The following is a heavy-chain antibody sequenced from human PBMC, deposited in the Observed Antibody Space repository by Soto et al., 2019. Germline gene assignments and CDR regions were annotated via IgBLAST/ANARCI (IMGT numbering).Heavy chain of an antibody. Sequence: QMQLVQSGPEVKKPGTSVKVSCKASGFTFTSSAVQWVRQARGQRLEWIGWIVVGSGNTNFAQKFQEGVTITRDMSTSTAYRELSSLRSEDTAVYYCATERICSRRHGMDVWGQGTTVTVSS. CDR3: ATERICSRRHGMDV. D-gene: IGHD6-13*01. J-gene: IGHJ6*02. CDR2: IVVGSGNT. CDR1: GFTFTSSA. V-gene: IGHV1-58*01.